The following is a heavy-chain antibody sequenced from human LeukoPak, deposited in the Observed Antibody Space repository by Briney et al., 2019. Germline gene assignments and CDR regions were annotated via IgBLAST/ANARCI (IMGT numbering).Heavy chain of an antibody. CDR1: GGSFSGYY. CDR2: INHSGST. Sequence: KPSETLSLTCAVYGGSFSGYYWSWIRQPPGKGLEWIGEINHSGSTNYNPSLKSRVTISVDTSKNQFSLKLSSVTAADTALYFCARRRYYDSSGYLEWGQGTLVTVSS. J-gene: IGHJ1*01. V-gene: IGHV4-34*01. CDR3: ARRRYYDSSGYLE. D-gene: IGHD3-22*01.